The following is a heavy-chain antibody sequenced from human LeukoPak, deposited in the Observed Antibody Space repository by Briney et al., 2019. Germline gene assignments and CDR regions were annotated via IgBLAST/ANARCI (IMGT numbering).Heavy chain of an antibody. CDR3: ARDPGTIAAGGAYDY. V-gene: IGHV1-18*01. CDR1: GYTFTRYG. J-gene: IGHJ4*02. Sequence: ASVKVSFKASGYTFTRYGITWVRQAPGQGLEWVGWISGYNGYTKYGEKLQGRVTMTTDTSTSTAYMELRSLRSDDTAVYYCARDPGTIAAGGAYDYWGQGTLVTVSS. CDR2: ISGYNGYT. D-gene: IGHD1-1*01.